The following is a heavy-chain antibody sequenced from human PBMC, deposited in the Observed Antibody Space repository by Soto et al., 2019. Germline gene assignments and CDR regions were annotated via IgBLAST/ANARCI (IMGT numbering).Heavy chain of an antibody. J-gene: IGHJ6*02. V-gene: IGHV4-30-2*01. Sequence: SETRSHTCPVSTVSVISGTYSWSWFRQPPGKGLEWIGYIYYSGTTYYTPSLKSRLTMSMDRANDHFSLNLTSVTAADTAVYFCARGHYYYGMDVWGQGITVTSP. CDR1: TVSVISGTYS. CDR2: IYYSGTT. CDR3: ARGHYYYGMDV.